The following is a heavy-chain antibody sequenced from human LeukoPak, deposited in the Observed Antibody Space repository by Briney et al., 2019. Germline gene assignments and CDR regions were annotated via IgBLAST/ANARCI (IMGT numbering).Heavy chain of an antibody. J-gene: IGHJ5*02. CDR2: ISAYNGNT. Sequence: ASVKVSCKASGYTFTSYGISWVRQAPGQGLEWMGWISAYNGNTNYAQELQVRVTMTTDTSTSTAYMELRSLSSDDTAVYYCARDGEFPDYDFWSGPLNWFDPWGQGTLVTVSS. D-gene: IGHD3-3*01. CDR3: ARDGEFPDYDFWSGPLNWFDP. CDR1: GYTFTSYG. V-gene: IGHV1-18*01.